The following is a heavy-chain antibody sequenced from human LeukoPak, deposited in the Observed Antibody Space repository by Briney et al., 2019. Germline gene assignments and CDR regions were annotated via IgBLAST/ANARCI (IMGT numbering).Heavy chain of an antibody. V-gene: IGHV4-61*05. J-gene: IGHJ4*02. D-gene: IGHD3-22*01. CDR3: ARDGEYYYDSSGYYYPYFDY. CDR2: IYYSGST. CDR1: GGSISSSAFY. Sequence: PSETLSLTCTVSGGSISSSAFYWGWIRQPPGKGLEWIGYIYYSGSTNYNPSLKSRVTISVDTSKNQFSLKLSSVTAADTAVYYCARDGEYYYDSSGYYYPYFDYWGQGTLVTVSS.